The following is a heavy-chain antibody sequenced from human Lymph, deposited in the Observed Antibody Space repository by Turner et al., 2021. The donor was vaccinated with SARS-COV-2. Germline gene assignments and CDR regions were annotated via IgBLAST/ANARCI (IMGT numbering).Heavy chain of an antibody. D-gene: IGHD6-13*01. V-gene: IGHV3-53*02. J-gene: IGHJ6*02. CDR1: GIIVSRNY. CDR2: IYSGGTT. Sequence: EVQLVETGGCWIQPGGSLRLSCAASGIIVSRNYMNWVRQAPGKGLEWVSVIYSGGTTYYADSVKGRFTISRDNSKNTLYLQMNSLRVEDTAVYYCARDLGTYGMDVWGQGTTVTVSS. CDR3: ARDLGTYGMDV.